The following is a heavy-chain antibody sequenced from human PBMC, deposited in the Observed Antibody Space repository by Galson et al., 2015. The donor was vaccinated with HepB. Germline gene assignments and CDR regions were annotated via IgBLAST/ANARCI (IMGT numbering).Heavy chain of an antibody. D-gene: IGHD1-26*01. CDR1: GFTFSNFS. CDR2: ISASSSYI. Sequence: SLRLSCAASGFTFSNFSMNWVLQAPGKGLEWVSSISASSSYIYYLDSVKGRFTISRDNAKNSVYLQMNSLRAEDTALYYCARGASTKWWLDNWGQGTLVPVSS. J-gene: IGHJ5*02. CDR3: ARGASTKWWLDN. V-gene: IGHV3-21*01.